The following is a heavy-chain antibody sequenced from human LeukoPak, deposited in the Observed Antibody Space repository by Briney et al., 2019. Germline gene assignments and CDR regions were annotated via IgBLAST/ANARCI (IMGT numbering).Heavy chain of an antibody. V-gene: IGHV1-8*01. CDR3: ARDCDIAVAGFDYFDY. J-gene: IGHJ4*02. CDR2: MNPNSGNT. D-gene: IGHD6-19*01. Sequence: GASVKVSCKASGYTFTSYDINWVRHATGQGLEWMGWMNPNSGNTGYAQKFQGRVTMTRNTSISTAYMELSSLRSEDTAVYYCARDCDIAVAGFDYFDYWGQGTLVTVSS. CDR1: GYTFTSYD.